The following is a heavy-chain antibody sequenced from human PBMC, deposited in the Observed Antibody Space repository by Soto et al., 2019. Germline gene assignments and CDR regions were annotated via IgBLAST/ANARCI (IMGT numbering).Heavy chain of an antibody. Sequence: EVQLVESGGGLVQPGGSLRLPCEGSGFTFSGHYMDWVRQAPGKGLDWLGRIRNKPNGHTTAYAASVKGRFTISRDDSKNLVYLQMNSLKSEDTALYYCSTTVITAPLFEYWGQGTLVAVSS. J-gene: IGHJ4*02. CDR3: STTVITAPLFEY. V-gene: IGHV3-72*01. CDR1: GFTFSGHY. D-gene: IGHD2-21*02. CDR2: IRNKPNGHTT.